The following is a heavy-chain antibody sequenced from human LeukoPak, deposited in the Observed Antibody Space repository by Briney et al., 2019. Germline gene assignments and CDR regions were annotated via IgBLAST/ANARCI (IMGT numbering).Heavy chain of an antibody. CDR2: IYYSGST. J-gene: IGHJ5*02. CDR1: GGSISSSSYY. V-gene: IGHV4-39*07. CDR3: ARDLGEYVPCWFDP. Sequence: SETLSLTCTVSGGSISSSSYYWGWIRQPPGKGLEWIGSIYYSGSTYYNPSLKSRVTISIDTSKNQFSLKLNSVTAADTAVYYCARDLGEYVPCWFDPWGQGALVTVSS. D-gene: IGHD3-10*02.